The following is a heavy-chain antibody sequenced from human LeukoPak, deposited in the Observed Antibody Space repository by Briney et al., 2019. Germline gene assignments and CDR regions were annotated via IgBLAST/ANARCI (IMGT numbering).Heavy chain of an antibody. J-gene: IGHJ4*02. Sequence: SETLSLTCTVSGGSISGYYWSWIRQPPGKGLEWIGYIYYSGSTNYNPSLKSRVTISIDTSKNQFSLKLSSVTAADTAVYYCACGSYYDSSGFRFDYWAQGTLVTVSS. CDR2: IYYSGST. CDR1: GGSISGYY. CDR3: ACGSYYDSSGFRFDY. V-gene: IGHV4-59*01. D-gene: IGHD3-22*01.